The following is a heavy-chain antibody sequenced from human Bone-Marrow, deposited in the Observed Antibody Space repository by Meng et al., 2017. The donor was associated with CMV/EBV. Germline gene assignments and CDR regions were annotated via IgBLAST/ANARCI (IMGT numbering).Heavy chain of an antibody. D-gene: IGHD6-6*01. CDR3: ARDEQLVNSVYYYYYGMDV. J-gene: IGHJ6*02. V-gene: IGHV4-39*07. CDR2: IYYSGST. Sequence: SETLSLTCTVSGGSISNTGYYWGWIRQPPGKGLEWIGSIYYSGSTYYNPSLKSRVTISVDTSKSQFSLKLSSVTAADTAVYYCARDEQLVNSVYYYYYGMDVWGQGTTVTVSS. CDR1: GGSISNTGYY.